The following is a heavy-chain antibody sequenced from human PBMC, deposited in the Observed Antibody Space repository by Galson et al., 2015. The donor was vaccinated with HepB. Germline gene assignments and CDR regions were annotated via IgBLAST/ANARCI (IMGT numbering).Heavy chain of an antibody. CDR3: ARDSGYVSGWYAGRGGFDY. Sequence: LRLSCAASGFTLSSYAIHWVRQAPGKGLEWVTVISYDGRNQNYADSVMGRFTISRDNSKDTVYLQMSSLRADDTAVYYCARDSGYVSGWYAGRGGFDYWGQGTLVAVSS. D-gene: IGHD6-19*01. CDR1: GFTLSSYA. V-gene: IGHV3-30*03. CDR2: ISYDGRNQ. J-gene: IGHJ4*02.